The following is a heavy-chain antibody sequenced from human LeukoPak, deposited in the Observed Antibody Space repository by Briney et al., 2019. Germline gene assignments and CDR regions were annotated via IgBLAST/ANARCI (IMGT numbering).Heavy chain of an antibody. CDR1: GGSISSYY. J-gene: IGHJ4*02. D-gene: IGHD2-15*01. Sequence: SETLSLTCTVSGGSISSYYWSWIRQPPGKGLEWIGYIYYSGSTNYNPSLKGRVTISVDTSKNQFSLKLSSVTAADTAVYYCARSTGVVAATYYFDYWGQGTLVTVSS. V-gene: IGHV4-59*01. CDR3: ARSTGVVAATYYFDY. CDR2: IYYSGST.